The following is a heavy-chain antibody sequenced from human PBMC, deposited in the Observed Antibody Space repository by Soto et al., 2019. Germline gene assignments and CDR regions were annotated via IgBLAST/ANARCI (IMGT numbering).Heavy chain of an antibody. CDR1: GYTFTSYG. CDR3: ARGPDITMVRD. CDR2: ISAYNGNT. D-gene: IGHD3-10*01. Sequence: ASVKVSCKASGYTFTSYGISWVRQAPGQGLEWMGWISAYNGNTNYAQKLQGRVTITADESTSTAYMELSSLRSEDTAVYYCARGPDITMVRDWGQGTLVTVSS. V-gene: IGHV1-18*01. J-gene: IGHJ4*02.